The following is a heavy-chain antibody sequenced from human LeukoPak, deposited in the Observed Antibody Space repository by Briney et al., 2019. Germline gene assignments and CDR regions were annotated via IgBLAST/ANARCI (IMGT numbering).Heavy chain of an antibody. CDR1: GFTFSSYG. D-gene: IGHD2-15*01. CDR2: IRYDGGNK. V-gene: IGHV3-30*02. Sequence: GGSLRLSCAASGFTFSSYGMHWVRQAPGKGLEWVAFIRYDGGNKYHADSVKGRFTISRDNSKKTLSLQMNSLRAEDTAVYYCAKGAGILSPYYMDVWGKGTTVTVSS. J-gene: IGHJ6*03. CDR3: AKGAGILSPYYMDV.